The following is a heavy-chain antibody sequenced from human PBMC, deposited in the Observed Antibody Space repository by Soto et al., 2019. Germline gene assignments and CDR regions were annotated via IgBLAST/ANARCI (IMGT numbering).Heavy chain of an antibody. CDR1: GGTFSSYA. CDR3: AKIPYYDILTGYYMDY. Sequence: ASVKVSCKASGGTFSSYAISWVRQAPGQGLEWMGWMNPDSGDTYSAQKFQGRVTMTRNISISTAYMELSSLRSEDTAVYYCAKIPYYDILTGYYMDYWGQGTLVTVSS. CDR2: MNPDSGDT. V-gene: IGHV1-8*02. J-gene: IGHJ4*02. D-gene: IGHD3-9*01.